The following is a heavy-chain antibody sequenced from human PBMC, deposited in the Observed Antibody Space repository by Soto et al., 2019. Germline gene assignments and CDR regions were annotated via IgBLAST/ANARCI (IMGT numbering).Heavy chain of an antibody. CDR1: GFTFSSYW. CDR3: ASIPDYYYGMDV. Sequence: PRLSCAASGFTFSSYWMHWVRQAPGKGLVWVSRINSDGSSTSYADSVKGRFTISRDNAKNTLYLQMNSLRVEDTAVYYCASIPDYYYGMDVWGQGTTVTVSS. CDR2: INSDGSST. V-gene: IGHV3-74*01. J-gene: IGHJ6*02.